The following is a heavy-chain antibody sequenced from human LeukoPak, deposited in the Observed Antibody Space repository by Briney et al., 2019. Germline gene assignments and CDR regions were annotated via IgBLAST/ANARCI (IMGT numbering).Heavy chain of an antibody. J-gene: IGHJ4*02. CDR1: GGSISSSSYY. D-gene: IGHD4-11*01. CDR2: FYYSGST. V-gene: IGHV4-39*01. CDR3: ARHHSDYTQRPFDY. Sequence: SETLSLTCTVSGGSISSSSYYWGWLRQPPGKGLEWLGSFYYSGSTYYNPSLKSRVTISVDTSKNQFSLKLNSVTAADTAMYYCARHHSDYTQRPFDYWGQGTLVTVSS.